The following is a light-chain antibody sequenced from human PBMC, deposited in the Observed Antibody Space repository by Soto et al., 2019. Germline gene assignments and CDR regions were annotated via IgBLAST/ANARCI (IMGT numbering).Light chain of an antibody. J-gene: IGKJ3*01. CDR2: GAS. V-gene: IGKV3-20*01. CDR3: QQYGSSYT. CDR1: QSVSSNY. Sequence: EIGLTQSPGTLSLSPGERATHACRASQSVSSNYLAWYQQNPGQAPRLLIYGASSRATGIPDRFSGSGSGTDFTLTISRLEPEDFAVYYCQQYGSSYTFGPGTKVDIK.